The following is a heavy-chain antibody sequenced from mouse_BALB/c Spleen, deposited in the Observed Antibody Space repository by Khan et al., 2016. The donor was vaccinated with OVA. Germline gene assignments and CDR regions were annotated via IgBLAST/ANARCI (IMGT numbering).Heavy chain of an antibody. Sequence: EVKLLESGPGLVKPSQSLSLTCTVTGYSITTDYAWNWIRQFPGKKLEWMGFISYSGNTKYNPSLKSRISITRDTSKNQFFLQLKSVTTEDTARXYCARVYGGDFDYWGQGTTLTVSS. V-gene: IGHV3-2*02. J-gene: IGHJ2*01. CDR2: ISYSGNT. CDR1: GYSITTDYA. D-gene: IGHD1-1*01. CDR3: ARVYGGDFDY.